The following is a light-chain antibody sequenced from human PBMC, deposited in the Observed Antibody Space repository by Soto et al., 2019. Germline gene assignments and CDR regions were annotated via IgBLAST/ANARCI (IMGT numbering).Light chain of an antibody. V-gene: IGKV2-28*01. CDR1: ESLLHSDGYNY. Sequence: DIVLTQSPVSLPVSTGEPASISCRSSESLLHSDGYNYLDWYLQKPGQSPQLLIYLGSNRASGVPDRFSGSGSGTDFTLKISRVEVEDVGVYYCMQTLQIVTFGGGTKLDIK. J-gene: IGKJ4*01. CDR3: MQTLQIVT. CDR2: LGS.